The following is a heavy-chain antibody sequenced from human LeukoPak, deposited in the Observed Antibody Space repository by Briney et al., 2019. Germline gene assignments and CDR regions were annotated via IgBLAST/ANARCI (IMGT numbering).Heavy chain of an antibody. CDR1: GFTVSNKY. CDR2: ISSNGGST. D-gene: IGHD2/OR15-2a*01. Sequence: GGSLRLSCAASGFTVSNKYMTWVRQAPGRGLEYVSAISSNGGSTYYANSVKGRFTISRDNSKNTLYLQMNSLRDEDTAVYYCARDWFHAIDYWGQGTLVTVSS. J-gene: IGHJ4*02. V-gene: IGHV3-64*01. CDR3: ARDWFHAIDY.